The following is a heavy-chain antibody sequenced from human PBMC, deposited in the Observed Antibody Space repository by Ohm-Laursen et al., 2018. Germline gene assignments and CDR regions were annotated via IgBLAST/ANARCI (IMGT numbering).Heavy chain of an antibody. CDR1: GFTFSSYG. CDR3: ARDLADSSGAPFDP. Sequence: SLRLSCAASGFTFSSYGMHWVRQAPGKGLEWVAVISYDGSNKYYADSVKGRFTISRDNSKNTLYLQMNSLRAEDTAVYYCARDLADSSGAPFDPWGQGTLVTVSS. V-gene: IGHV3-33*05. CDR2: ISYDGSNK. J-gene: IGHJ5*02. D-gene: IGHD3-22*01.